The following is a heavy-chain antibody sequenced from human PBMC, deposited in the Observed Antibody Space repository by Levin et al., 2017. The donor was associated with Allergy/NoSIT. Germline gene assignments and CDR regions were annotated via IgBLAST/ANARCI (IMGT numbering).Heavy chain of an antibody. J-gene: IGHJ5*01. V-gene: IGHV3-7*01. Sequence: GESLKISCAGSGFIFSSYWMTWVRQAPGKGLEWVANIKQDVSEIYYVDSVKGRFTISRDNAKNSLYLQMNSLTVEDTAVYYCARDSGSFGSHWFDSWGQGTLVTVSS. CDR3: ARDSGSFGSHWFDS. CDR1: GFIFSSYW. D-gene: IGHD3-10*01. CDR2: IKQDVSEI.